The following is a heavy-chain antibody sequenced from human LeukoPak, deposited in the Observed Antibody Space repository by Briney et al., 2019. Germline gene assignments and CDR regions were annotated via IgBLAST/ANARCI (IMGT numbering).Heavy chain of an antibody. CDR1: GYSISSGYY. D-gene: IGHD3-22*01. J-gene: IGHJ4*02. CDR3: ARQVQDYYDSSGYYFDY. CDR2: IYHSGST. Sequence: SETLSLTCAVSGYSISSGYYWGWIRPPPGKGLEWIGSIYHSGSTYYNPSLKSRVTTSVDTSKNQFSLKLSSVTAADTAVYYCARQVQDYYDSSGYYFDYWGQGTLVTVSS. V-gene: IGHV4-38-2*01.